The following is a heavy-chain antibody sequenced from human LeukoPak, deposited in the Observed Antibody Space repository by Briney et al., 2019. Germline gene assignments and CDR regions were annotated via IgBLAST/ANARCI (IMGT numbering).Heavy chain of an antibody. J-gene: IGHJ4*02. CDR1: GYTFTGYY. CDR3: ARGSDDFWSGYSPSY. D-gene: IGHD3-3*01. V-gene: IGHV1-2*02. Sequence: ASVKVSCKASGYTFTGYYTHWVRQAPGQGLEWMGWINPNSGGTNYAQKFQGRVTMTRDTSISTAYMELSRLRSDDTAVCYCARGSDDFWSGYSPSYWGQGTLVTVSS. CDR2: INPNSGGT.